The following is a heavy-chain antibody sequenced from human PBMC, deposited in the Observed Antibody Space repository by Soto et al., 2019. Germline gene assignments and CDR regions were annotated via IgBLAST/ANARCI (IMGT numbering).Heavy chain of an antibody. J-gene: IGHJ5*02. CDR2: ISYSGST. D-gene: IGHD6-19*01. Sequence: QVQLQESGPGLVKPSQTLSLTCTVSGGSINSGDYYWSWVRQLPGEGLEWIGFISYSGSTYYNPSLECRVSISRDTSKNQFSRELNYVTAADSAVYYCAREVSPNSRGWYTVLVRWFDPWGQGTLVTVSS. CDR3: AREVSPNSRGWYTVLVRWFDP. CDR1: GGSINSGDYY. V-gene: IGHV4-31*03.